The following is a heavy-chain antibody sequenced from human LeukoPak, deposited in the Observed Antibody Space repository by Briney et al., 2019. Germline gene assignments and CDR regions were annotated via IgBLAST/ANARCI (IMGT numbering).Heavy chain of an antibody. CDR1: GFTFSSYS. V-gene: IGHV3-48*02. J-gene: IGHJ4*02. CDR3: ARDAMSYNWNYVPFDY. CDR2: ISSSSSTI. Sequence: GGSLRLSCAASGFTFSSYSMTWVRQAPGKGLEWVSYISSSSSTIYYADSVKGRFTISRDNAKNSLYLQMNSLRDEDTAVYYCARDAMSYNWNYVPFDYWGQGTLVTVSS. D-gene: IGHD1-7*01.